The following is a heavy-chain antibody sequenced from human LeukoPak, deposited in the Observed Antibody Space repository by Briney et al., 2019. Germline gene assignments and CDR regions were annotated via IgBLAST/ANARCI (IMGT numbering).Heavy chain of an antibody. Sequence: SGGSLRFSCAASEFTFGDYWMHWVRHVPGKGLVWVSHINTDGSSPTYGDSAKGRFTVSRDNAKNTLFLQMNRLRVEDTAVYYCARGTAATAGIDYWGQGTLVTVSS. CDR3: ARGTAATAGIDY. V-gene: IGHV3-74*01. J-gene: IGHJ4*02. D-gene: IGHD6-13*01. CDR2: INTDGSSP. CDR1: EFTFGDYW.